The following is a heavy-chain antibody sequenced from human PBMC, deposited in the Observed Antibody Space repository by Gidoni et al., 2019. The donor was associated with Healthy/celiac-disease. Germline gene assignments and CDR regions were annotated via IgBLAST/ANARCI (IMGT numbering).Heavy chain of an antibody. CDR2: IWYDGSNK. CDR3: ARDRAADILTGYFRDYYYYGMDV. CDR1: GFTFSSYG. Sequence: QVQLVESGGGVVQPGRSLRLSCAASGFTFSSYGLHWVRQAPGKGLEWVAVIWYDGSNKYYADSVKGRFTISRDNSKNTLYLQMNSLRAEDTAVYYCARDRAADILTGYFRDYYYYGMDVWGQGTTVTVSS. J-gene: IGHJ6*02. D-gene: IGHD3-9*01. V-gene: IGHV3-33*01.